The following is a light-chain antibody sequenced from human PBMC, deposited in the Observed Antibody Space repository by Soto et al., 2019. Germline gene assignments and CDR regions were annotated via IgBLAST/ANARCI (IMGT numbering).Light chain of an antibody. V-gene: IGKV3-11*01. Sequence: EIVLTQSPATLSLSPGERATLSCRASQSVSHYLAWYQQKPGQAPGLLIYDASNRATGIPARFSGSGSGTDFTLTISSLEPEDFAVYYCQQRSNWPPITFGQGTRLEIK. J-gene: IGKJ5*01. CDR1: QSVSHY. CDR2: DAS. CDR3: QQRSNWPPIT.